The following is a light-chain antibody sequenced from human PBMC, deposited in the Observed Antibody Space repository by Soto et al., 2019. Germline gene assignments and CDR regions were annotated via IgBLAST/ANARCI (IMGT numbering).Light chain of an antibody. J-gene: IGLJ3*02. CDR3: ASYTISSTRV. V-gene: IGLV2-14*01. Sequence: QLVLTQPASVSGSPGQSITISCTGSNNDVGAYNYVSWYQQHPGKAPKLIIYEVNNQPSGVSHRFSGSKSGNTASLTISGLQADDEADYYCASYTISSTRVFGGGTQLTVL. CDR1: NNDVGAYNY. CDR2: EVN.